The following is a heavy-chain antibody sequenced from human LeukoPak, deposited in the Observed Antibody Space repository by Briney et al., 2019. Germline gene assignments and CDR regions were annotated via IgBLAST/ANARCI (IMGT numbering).Heavy chain of an antibody. CDR1: GGSISSGDYY. J-gene: IGHJ5*02. CDR3: ARSTVTTPYWFDP. D-gene: IGHD4-11*01. V-gene: IGHV4-61*08. Sequence: SETLSLTCTISGGSISSGDYYWSWIRQPPGKGLEWIGYIYYSGSTNYNPSLKSRVTISVDTSKNQFSLKLSSVTAADTAVYYCARSTVTTPYWFDPWGQGTLVTVSS. CDR2: IYYSGST.